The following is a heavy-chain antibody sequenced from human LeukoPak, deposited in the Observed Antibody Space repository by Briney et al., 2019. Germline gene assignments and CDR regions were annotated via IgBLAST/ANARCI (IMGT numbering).Heavy chain of an antibody. V-gene: IGHV1-3*01. D-gene: IGHD3-22*01. CDR3: ARARSYYYDSSGYFDY. J-gene: IGHJ4*02. CDR1: GYTFTSYA. CDR2: INAGNGNT. Sequence: ASVKVSCKASGYTFTSYAMHWVRQAPGQRLEWMGWINAGNGNTKYSQKFQGRVTITRDTSASTAYMELSSLRSEDTAVYYCARARSYYYDSSGYFDYWGQGTLVTVSS.